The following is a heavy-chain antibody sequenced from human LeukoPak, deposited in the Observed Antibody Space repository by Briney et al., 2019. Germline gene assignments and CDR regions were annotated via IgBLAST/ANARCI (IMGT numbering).Heavy chain of an antibody. CDR3: ARVRGYSGYAKPLDY. CDR2: INPNSGGT. Sequence: ASVKVSCKTSGYTFIAYYIHWVRQAPGQGLEYMGWINPNSGGTNYAQKFQGRVTMTRDTSISTACMELSRLRSDDTAVYYCARVRGYSGYAKPLDYWGQGTLVTVSS. D-gene: IGHD5-12*01. J-gene: IGHJ4*02. CDR1: GYTFIAYY. V-gene: IGHV1-2*02.